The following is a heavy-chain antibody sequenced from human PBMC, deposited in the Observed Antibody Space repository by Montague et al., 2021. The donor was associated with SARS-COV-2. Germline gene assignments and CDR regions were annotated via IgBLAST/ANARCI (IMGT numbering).Heavy chain of an antibody. CDR1: GFTFSSYE. V-gene: IGHV3-48*03. CDR3: ARDGALYSSGWWGGDFDY. Sequence: SLRLSCEASGFTFSSYEMNWVRQAPGKGLEWVSYISSSGSTIYYSDSXKVRFTISRDNAKNSLYLQMNSLRAEDTAVYYCARDGALYSSGWWGGDFDYWGQGTLVTVSS. CDR2: ISSSGSTI. D-gene: IGHD6-19*01. J-gene: IGHJ4*02.